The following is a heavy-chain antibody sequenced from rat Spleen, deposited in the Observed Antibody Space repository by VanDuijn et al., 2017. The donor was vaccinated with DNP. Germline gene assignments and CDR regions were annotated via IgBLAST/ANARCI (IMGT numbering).Heavy chain of an antibody. CDR2: ISYDGVTT. Sequence: EVQLVESGGGLVQPGRSLKLSCAASGFTFSDYYMAWVRQAPTKGLEWIAYISYDGVTTYRGDSVTGRFTISRDNSRSSLYLQMNSLKSEDTASYYCARHVLYTTDYYGYFDYWGQGVMVTVSS. CDR3: ARHVLYTTDYYGYFDY. J-gene: IGHJ2*01. CDR1: GFTFSDYY. D-gene: IGHD1-6*01. V-gene: IGHV5-22*01.